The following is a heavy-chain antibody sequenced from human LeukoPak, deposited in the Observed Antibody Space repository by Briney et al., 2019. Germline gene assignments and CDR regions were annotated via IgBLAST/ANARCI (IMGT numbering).Heavy chain of an antibody. D-gene: IGHD3-10*01. V-gene: IGHV4-59*08. J-gene: IGHJ5*01. Sequence: SETLSLTCTVSGVSISSFYWSWIRQPPGRGLEWIGYIYFSENTDYNPSFKSRVTILVDASKNQFSLKLTSVTAADTAVYYCARQADGSESSRWFDSWGQGTLVTVSS. CDR2: IYFSENT. CDR3: ARQADGSESSRWFDS. CDR1: GVSISSFY.